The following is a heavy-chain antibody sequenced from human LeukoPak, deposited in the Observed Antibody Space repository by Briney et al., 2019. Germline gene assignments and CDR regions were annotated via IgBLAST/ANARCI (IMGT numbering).Heavy chain of an antibody. D-gene: IGHD6-13*01. V-gene: IGHV3-30*02. Sequence: PGGSLRLSCAASGFTFSSYGMHWVRQAPGKGLEWVAFIRYDGSNKYYADSVKGRFTISRDNSKNTLYLQMNSLRAEDTAVYYCAKDTGYSTKRVDYWGQGTLVTVSS. J-gene: IGHJ4*02. CDR2: IRYDGSNK. CDR1: GFTFSSYG. CDR3: AKDTGYSTKRVDY.